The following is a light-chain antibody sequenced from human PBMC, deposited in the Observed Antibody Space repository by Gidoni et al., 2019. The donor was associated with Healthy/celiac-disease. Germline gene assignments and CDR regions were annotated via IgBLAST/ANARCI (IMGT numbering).Light chain of an antibody. CDR1: QSISSY. V-gene: IGKV1-39*01. CDR3: QQSYSTPG. J-gene: IGKJ2*03. CDR2: AAS. Sequence: DIQMTQSPSSLSASVGDRVTITCRASQSISSYLNWYQQKPGKAPKLLIYAASSLQSGVPSRFSGSGSGTDFTLTISCLQPEDFATYYCQQSYSTPGFGQGTKLEIK.